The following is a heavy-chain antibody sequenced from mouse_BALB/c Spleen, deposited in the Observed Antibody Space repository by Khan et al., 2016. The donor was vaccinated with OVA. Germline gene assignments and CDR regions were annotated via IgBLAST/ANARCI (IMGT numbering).Heavy chain of an antibody. CDR1: GFSLSTSGMG. CDR2: IYWDDEK. D-gene: IGHD1-1*01. Sequence: QVTLKVSDPGILQPSQTLSLTCSFSGFSLSTSGMGVSWLRQPSGEGLDWLAHIYWDDEKRYNPSLKSRLTISKNSSRNQAFLRSTSVDTADTATYYGVRRIYSHGSVYFDFWGQGTTLTVSS. V-gene: IGHV8-12*01. CDR3: VRRIYSHGSVYFDF. J-gene: IGHJ2*01.